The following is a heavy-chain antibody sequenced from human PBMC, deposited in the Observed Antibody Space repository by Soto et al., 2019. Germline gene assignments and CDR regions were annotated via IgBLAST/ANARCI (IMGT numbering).Heavy chain of an antibody. J-gene: IGHJ4*02. CDR2: ISGSGGST. V-gene: IGHV3-23*01. CDR3: AIGGGYCSGGSCYELDY. Sequence: EVQLLESGGGLVQPGGSLRLSCAASGFTFSSYAMSWVRQAPGKGLEWVSAISGSGGSTYYADSVKGRFTISRDNSKNTLYLQMNSLRVEDTAVYYCAIGGGYCSGGSCYELDYWGQGTLVTVSS. CDR1: GFTFSSYA. D-gene: IGHD2-15*01.